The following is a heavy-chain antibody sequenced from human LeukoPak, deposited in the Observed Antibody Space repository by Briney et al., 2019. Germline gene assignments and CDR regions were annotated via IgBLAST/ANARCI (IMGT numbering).Heavy chain of an antibody. Sequence: SETLSLTCTVSGGSISSSSYYWGWIRQPPGKGLEWIGSIYYSGSTYYNPSLKSRVTISVDKSKNQFSLKLSSVTAADTAVYYCASGRVWFGEPYYFDYWGQGTLVTVSS. D-gene: IGHD3-10*01. J-gene: IGHJ4*02. CDR1: GGSISSSSYY. CDR2: IYYSGST. CDR3: ASGRVWFGEPYYFDY. V-gene: IGHV4-39*07.